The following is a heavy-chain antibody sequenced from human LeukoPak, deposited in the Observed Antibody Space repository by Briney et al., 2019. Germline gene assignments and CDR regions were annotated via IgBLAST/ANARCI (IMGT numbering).Heavy chain of an antibody. V-gene: IGHV1-24*01. J-gene: IGHJ6*02. CDR3: ATDLVDGDYGDRLGGMDV. CDR2: FDPEDGET. Sequence: ASVEVSCKVSGYTLTELSMHWVRQAPGKGLEWMGGFDPEDGETIYAQKFQGRVTMTEDTSTDTAYMELSSLRSEDTAVYYCATDLVDGDYGDRLGGMDVWGQGTTVTVSS. D-gene: IGHD4-17*01. CDR1: GYTLTELS.